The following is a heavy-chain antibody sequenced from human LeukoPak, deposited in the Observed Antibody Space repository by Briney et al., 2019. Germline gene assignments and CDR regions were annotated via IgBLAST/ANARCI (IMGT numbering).Heavy chain of an antibody. J-gene: IGHJ4*02. V-gene: IGHV3-33*01. CDR3: ARDQGSGYARNAFDY. CDR2: IWYDGSNK. Sequence: PGGSLRLSCAASGFTFSSYGMHWVRQAPGKGLEWVAVIWYDGSNKNYADSVKGRFTISRDNSKNTLYLQMNSLRAEDTAVYYCARDQGSGYARNAFDYWGQGTLVTVSP. D-gene: IGHD5-12*01. CDR1: GFTFSSYG.